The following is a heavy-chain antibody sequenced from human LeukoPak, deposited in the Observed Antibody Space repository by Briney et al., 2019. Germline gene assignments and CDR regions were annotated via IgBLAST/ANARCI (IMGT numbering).Heavy chain of an antibody. CDR2: INPNSGGT. CDR1: GYTFTGYD. D-gene: IGHD7-27*01. V-gene: IGHV1-2*06. Sequence: ASVKVSCKASGYTFTGYDMHWVRQAAGQGLEWMGRINPNSGGTDYAQKFQGRVTMTRDTSISTAYMELSRLNSDDTAVYYCARDLPSTSNWELDYWGQGTLVTASS. J-gene: IGHJ4*02. CDR3: ARDLPSTSNWELDY.